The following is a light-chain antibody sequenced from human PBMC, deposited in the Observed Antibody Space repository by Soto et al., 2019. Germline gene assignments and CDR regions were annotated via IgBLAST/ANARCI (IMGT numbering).Light chain of an antibody. CDR1: SSSIGSNS. Sequence: QSVLTQPPSASGTPGQRVTISCSGSSSSIGSNSVNWYQQLPRTAPKVLIYTNNQRPSGVPDRFSASKSGTSASLAISGLQSEDEADYYCAAWDGSLSVYVFGTGTKLTVL. J-gene: IGLJ1*01. CDR3: AAWDGSLSVYV. CDR2: TNN. V-gene: IGLV1-44*01.